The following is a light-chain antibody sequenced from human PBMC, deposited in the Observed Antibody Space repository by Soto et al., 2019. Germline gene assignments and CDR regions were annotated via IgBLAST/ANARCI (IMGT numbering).Light chain of an antibody. Sequence: EIVLTQSPATLSVSPGEGATLSCRSSQAISNNLAWFQQRPAQAPRLLIYGTSTRAAGVPDTFSGSGSGTEFTLTIASLQSEDFAVYYCQQYIDWPYTFGQGTKVDIK. CDR3: QQYIDWPYT. J-gene: IGKJ2*01. CDR1: QAISNN. CDR2: GTS. V-gene: IGKV3-15*01.